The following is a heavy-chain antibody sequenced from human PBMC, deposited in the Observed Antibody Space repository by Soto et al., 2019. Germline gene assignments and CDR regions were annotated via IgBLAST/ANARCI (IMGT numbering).Heavy chain of an antibody. CDR1: GGSISSGGYY. CDR2: IYYSGST. J-gene: IGHJ6*02. CDR3: ATYSSSSGDPDYYGMDV. D-gene: IGHD6-6*01. Sequence: QVQLQESGPGLVKPSQTLSLTCTVSGGSISSGGYYWSWIRQHPGKGLEWIGYIYYSGSTYYNPSLKSRVTISVDTSKNQFSLKLSFVTAADTAVYYCATYSSSSGDPDYYGMDVWGQGTTVTVSS. V-gene: IGHV4-31*03.